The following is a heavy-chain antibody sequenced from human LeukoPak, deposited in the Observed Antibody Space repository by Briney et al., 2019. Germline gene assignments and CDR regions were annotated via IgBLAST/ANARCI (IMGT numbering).Heavy chain of an antibody. V-gene: IGHV3-21*01. CDR3: ARRYSSGHYYYYGMDV. CDR1: GFTFSSYA. D-gene: IGHD6-19*01. CDR2: ISSSSSYI. Sequence: GGSLRLSCAASGFTFSSYAMSWVRQAPGKGLEWVSSISSSSSYIYYADSVKGRFTISRDNAKNSLYLQMNSLRAEDTAVYYCARRYSSGHYYYYGMDVWGQGTTVTVSS. J-gene: IGHJ6*02.